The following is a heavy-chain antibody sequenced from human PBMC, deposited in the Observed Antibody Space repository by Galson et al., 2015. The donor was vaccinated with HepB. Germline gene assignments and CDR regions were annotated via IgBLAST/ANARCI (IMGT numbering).Heavy chain of an antibody. CDR2: IYSGGST. J-gene: IGHJ5*02. CDR1: GFTVSSNY. CDR3: ARSYSSGWEEFDP. V-gene: IGHV3-66*01. D-gene: IGHD6-19*01. Sequence: SLRLSCAASGFTVSSNYMSWVRQAPGKGLEWVSVIYSGGSTYYADSVKGRFTISRDNSKNTLYLQMNSLRAEDAAVYYCARSYSSGWEEFDPWGQGTLVTVSS.